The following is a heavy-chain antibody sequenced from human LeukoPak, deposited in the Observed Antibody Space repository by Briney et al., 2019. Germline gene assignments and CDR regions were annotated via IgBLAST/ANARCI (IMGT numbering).Heavy chain of an antibody. V-gene: IGHV3-74*01. CDR1: GFTFSSYG. CDR2: ISHDGFI. Sequence: GSLRLSCDTAGFTFSSYGMPWVRRTSGKGLVWVSRISHDGFISYADSVKGRFTISRDNAKNTLILQMNSLRAEDTAVYYCARDWVYKIDYWGRGTLVTVSS. J-gene: IGHJ4*02. D-gene: IGHD5-24*01. CDR3: ARDWVYKIDY.